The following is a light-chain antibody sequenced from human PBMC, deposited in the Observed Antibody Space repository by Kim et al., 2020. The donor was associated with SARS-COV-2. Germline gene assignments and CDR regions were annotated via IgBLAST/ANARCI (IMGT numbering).Light chain of an antibody. Sequence: IQLTQSPSSLSASVGDRVTITCRASQDTSSYLAWYQQKPGKAPKLLIYAASTLQSGVPSRFSGSGSGTDFTLTISSLQPEDFATYYCQQLNSYPTFGQGTRLEIK. CDR3: QQLNSYPT. J-gene: IGKJ5*01. CDR2: AAS. V-gene: IGKV1-9*01. CDR1: QDTSSY.